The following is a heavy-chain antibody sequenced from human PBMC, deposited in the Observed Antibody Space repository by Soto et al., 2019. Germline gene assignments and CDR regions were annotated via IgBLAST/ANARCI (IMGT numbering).Heavy chain of an antibody. V-gene: IGHV2-5*02. CDR3: VRNWRYYGGDYDYGMDA. CDR1: GFSLNTGGVG. CDR2: IYWDDDA. J-gene: IGHJ6*02. D-gene: IGHD3-10*01. Sequence: ITLKESGPTLVKPTQTLTLTCTFSGFSLNTGGVGVGWVRQPRGKAMEWLALIYWDDDARYSPSLRSRLNITXDXXXNXXFLTMTNMDPEDTATYYCVRNWRYYGGDYDYGMDAWGQGTTATVSS.